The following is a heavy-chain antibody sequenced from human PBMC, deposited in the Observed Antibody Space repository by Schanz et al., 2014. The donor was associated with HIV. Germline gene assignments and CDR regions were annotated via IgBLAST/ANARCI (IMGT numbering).Heavy chain of an antibody. CDR2: LWFDGSID. CDR1: GFTFRNYA. V-gene: IGHV3-33*06. J-gene: IGHJ6*02. Sequence: QVQLVESGGGVVQPGGSLRLSCAASGFTFRNYAMHWVRQVPGKGLEWVAILWFDGSIDYYVDSVRGRFTISRDNSKNTLYLQMNSLRAEDTAVYYCANSGYCTSGICYTRGNGMDVWGQGTTVTVSS. CDR3: ANSGYCTSGICYTRGNGMDV. D-gene: IGHD2-8*01.